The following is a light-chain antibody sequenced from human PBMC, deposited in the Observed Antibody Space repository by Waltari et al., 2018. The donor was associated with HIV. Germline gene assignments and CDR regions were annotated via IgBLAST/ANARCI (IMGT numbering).Light chain of an antibody. V-gene: IGLV2-23*02. CDR2: DVN. Sequence: QSALTQPASVSGSPEQSITISCPGAGSDVGDYKYVSWYQQYPGKAPKLIIYDVNKRTSGVPNSFSGSKSGNTASLTISGLQAEDEADYYCCSYAGSSTFGFYVFGTGTKVTVL. J-gene: IGLJ1*01. CDR1: GSDVGDYKY. CDR3: CSYAGSSTFGFYV.